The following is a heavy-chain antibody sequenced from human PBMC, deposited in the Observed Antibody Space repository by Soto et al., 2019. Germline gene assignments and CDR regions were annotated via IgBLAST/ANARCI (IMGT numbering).Heavy chain of an antibody. D-gene: IGHD6-6*01. Sequence: QVQLVQSGAEVKKPGASVKVSCKASGYTFTGYYMHWVRQAPGQGLEWMGWINPNCGGTNYAQKFQGWVTMTRDTSISAAYMELSRLRSDDTAVYYCASGGSSSSRDYDAFDIWGQGTMVTVSS. CDR1: GYTFTGYY. J-gene: IGHJ3*02. CDR3: ASGGSSSSRDYDAFDI. CDR2: INPNCGGT. V-gene: IGHV1-2*04.